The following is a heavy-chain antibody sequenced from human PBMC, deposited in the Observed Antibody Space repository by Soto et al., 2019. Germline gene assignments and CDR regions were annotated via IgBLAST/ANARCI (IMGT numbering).Heavy chain of an antibody. V-gene: IGHV3-13*01. CDR2: IGTAGDT. CDR3: ARGPGGYDFWSGYYKGEGYYYYMDV. CDR1: GFTFSSYD. J-gene: IGHJ6*03. D-gene: IGHD3-3*01. Sequence: EVQLVESGGGLVQPGGSLRLSCAASGFTFSSYDMHWVRQATGKGLEWVSAIGTAGDTYYPGSVKGRFTISRENAKNSLYLQTNSLRAGDTAVYYCARGPGGYDFWSGYYKGEGYYYYMDVWGKGTTVTVSS.